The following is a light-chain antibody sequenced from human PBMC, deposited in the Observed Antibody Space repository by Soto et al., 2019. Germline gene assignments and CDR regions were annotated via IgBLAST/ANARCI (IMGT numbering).Light chain of an antibody. CDR3: QQYESYSPLT. J-gene: IGKJ4*01. CDR2: GAS. Sequence: EIVLTQSPGTLSLSPGERATLSCRASQSVSDNYLAWYQRKPGQAPRLLIYGASSRASGIPDRFSGSGSGTDFTLTISRLEPEDFATYYCQQYESYSPLTFGGGTKVEIK. V-gene: IGKV3-20*01. CDR1: QSVSDNY.